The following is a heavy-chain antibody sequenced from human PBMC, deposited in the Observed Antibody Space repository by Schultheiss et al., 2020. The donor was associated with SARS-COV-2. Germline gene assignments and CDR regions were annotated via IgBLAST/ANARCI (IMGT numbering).Heavy chain of an antibody. CDR1: GGSVSSGSYY. V-gene: IGHV4-61*01. D-gene: IGHD3-3*01. Sequence: SETLSLTCTVSGGSVSSGSYYWSWIRKPPGKGLEWIGYIYYSGSTNYNPSLKSRVTISVDTSKNQFSLKLSSVTAADTAVYYCARGCPHPRDRSSYYKFHYYYYGMDVWGQGTTVTVSS. J-gene: IGHJ6*02. CDR3: ARGCPHPRDRSSYYKFHYYYYGMDV. CDR2: IYYSGST.